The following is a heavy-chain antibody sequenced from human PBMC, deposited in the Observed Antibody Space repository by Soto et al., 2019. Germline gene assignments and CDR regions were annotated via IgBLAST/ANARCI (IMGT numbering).Heavy chain of an antibody. CDR2: IIPIFGTA. J-gene: IGHJ6*02. CDR1: GGTFSSYA. V-gene: IGHV1-69*13. Sequence: SVKVSCKASGGTFSSYAISWVRQAPGQGLEWMGGIIPIFGTANYAQKFQGRVTITADESTSTAYMELSSLRSEDTAVYYCARELVVVVPAAIPYYYYGMDVWGQGTTVTVSS. D-gene: IGHD2-2*02. CDR3: ARELVVVVPAAIPYYYYGMDV.